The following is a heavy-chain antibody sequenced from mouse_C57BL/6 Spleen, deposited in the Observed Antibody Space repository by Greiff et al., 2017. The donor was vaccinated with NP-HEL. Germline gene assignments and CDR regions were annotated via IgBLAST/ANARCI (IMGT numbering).Heavy chain of an antibody. V-gene: IGHV2-6-1*01. CDR1: GFSLTSYG. CDR3: ARHGSSGYYAMDY. CDR2: IWSDGST. J-gene: IGHJ4*01. Sequence: VNLMESGPGLVAPSQSLSITCTVSGFSLTSYGVHWVRQPPGKGLEWLVVIWSDGSTTYNSALKSRLSISKDNSKSQVFLKMNSLQTDDTAMYYCARHGSSGYYAMDYWGQGTSVTVSS. D-gene: IGHD3-2*02.